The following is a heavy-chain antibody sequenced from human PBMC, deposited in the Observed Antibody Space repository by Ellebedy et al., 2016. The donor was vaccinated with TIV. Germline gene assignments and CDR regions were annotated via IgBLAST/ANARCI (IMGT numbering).Heavy chain of an antibody. CDR2: INQDESQR. Sequence: GGSLRLSCAASAFSFRSYWMSWVRQAPGRGLEWVANINQDESQRYYVHSVKGRFTIPRDNTKNSLYLQMNSLRAEDTAVYFCATDGSYGDFRSPAHAFEAWGQGTMVSVSS. V-gene: IGHV3-7*01. J-gene: IGHJ3*01. CDR1: AFSFRSYW. D-gene: IGHD4-17*01. CDR3: ATDGSYGDFRSPAHAFEA.